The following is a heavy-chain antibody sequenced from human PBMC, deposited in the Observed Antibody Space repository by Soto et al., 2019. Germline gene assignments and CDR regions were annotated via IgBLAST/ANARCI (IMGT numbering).Heavy chain of an antibody. CDR1: GFTFSSYA. V-gene: IGHV3-23*01. CDR3: AALIVVVMYPDY. Sequence: EVQLLESGGGLVQPGGSLRLSCAAPGFTFSSYAMSWVRQAPGKGLEWVSAISGSGGRTYYADSVKGRFTISRDNSKNTLYLQMNSLRAEDTAVYYCAALIVVVMYPDYWGQGTLVTVSS. CDR2: ISGSGGRT. D-gene: IGHD3-22*01. J-gene: IGHJ4*02.